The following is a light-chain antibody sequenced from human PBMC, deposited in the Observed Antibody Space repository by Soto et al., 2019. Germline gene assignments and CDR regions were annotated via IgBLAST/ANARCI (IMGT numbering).Light chain of an antibody. CDR2: KAS. V-gene: IGKV1-5*03. CDR1: QSITTL. J-gene: IGKJ1*01. Sequence: DIQMTQSPSTLSASVGDRVAITCRASQSITTLLAWYQQKPGKAPKLLIYKASSLDSGVPSRFSGSGSGTEFILTISSLQPDDFAAYYCQHYYSYPWTFGQGTKVEIK. CDR3: QHYYSYPWT.